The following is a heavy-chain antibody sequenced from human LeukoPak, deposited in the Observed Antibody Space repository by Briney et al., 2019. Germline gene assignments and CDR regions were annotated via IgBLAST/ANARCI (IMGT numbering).Heavy chain of an antibody. J-gene: IGHJ4*02. D-gene: IGHD3-16*02. V-gene: IGHV3-21*01. Sequence: GGSLRLSCAASGFTFSSYSMNWVRQAPGKGLEWVSSISSSISYIYYADSVKGRFTISRDNAKNSLYLQMNSLRAEDTAVYYCARDRYDYVWGSYRRSHFDYWGQGTLVTVPS. CDR3: ARDRYDYVWGSYRRSHFDY. CDR2: ISSSISYI. CDR1: GFTFSSYS.